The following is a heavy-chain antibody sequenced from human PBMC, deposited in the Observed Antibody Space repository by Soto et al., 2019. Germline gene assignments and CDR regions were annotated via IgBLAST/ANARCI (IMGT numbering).Heavy chain of an antibody. CDR3: ARDGDYYDSSGFQRDYHYYGMDV. V-gene: IGHV1-69*01. CDR2: IIPMLGIA. D-gene: IGHD3-22*01. J-gene: IGHJ6*02. CDR1: GGSFSDYA. Sequence: QVQLVQSGAEVKKPGSSVKVSCQASGGSFSDYAISWVRQAAGQGLEWMGGIIPMLGIADNAQKFQGRVIITADEYTSTVYMELSSLRSEDTAVYYCARDGDYYDSSGFQRDYHYYGMDVWGQGTTVTVAS.